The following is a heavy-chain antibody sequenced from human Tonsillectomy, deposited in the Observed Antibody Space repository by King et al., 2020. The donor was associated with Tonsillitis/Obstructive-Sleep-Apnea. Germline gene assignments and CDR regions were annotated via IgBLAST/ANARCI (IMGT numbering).Heavy chain of an antibody. Sequence: VQLVQSGAEVKKPGSSVKVACKASGGTFSSYAISWVRQAPGQGLEWMGGIIPIFGTANYAQKSQGRVTITADESTSTAYMELSSLRSEDTAVSSCARVTGSGSGWFDPWGQGTLVSVSS. V-gene: IGHV1-69*01. D-gene: IGHD3-10*01. CDR1: GGTFSSYA. CDR2: IIPIFGTA. J-gene: IGHJ5*02. CDR3: ARVTGSGSGWFDP.